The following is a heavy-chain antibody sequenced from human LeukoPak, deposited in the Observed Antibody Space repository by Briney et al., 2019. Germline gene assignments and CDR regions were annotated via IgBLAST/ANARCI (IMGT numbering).Heavy chain of an antibody. V-gene: IGHV3-66*01. CDR1: GFTVSSNY. CDR3: ARERGYYDSSGYDFDI. J-gene: IGHJ3*02. CDR2: IYSGGST. D-gene: IGHD3-22*01. Sequence: GGSLRLSCAASGFTVSSNYMSWVRQAPGKGLEWVSVIYSGGSTYYADSVKGRFTISRDNSKNTLYLQMNSLRAEDTAVYYCARERGYYDSSGYDFDIWGQGTMVTVSS.